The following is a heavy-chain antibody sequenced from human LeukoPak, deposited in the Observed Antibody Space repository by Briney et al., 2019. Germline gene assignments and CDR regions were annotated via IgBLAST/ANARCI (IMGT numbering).Heavy chain of an antibody. Sequence: SETLSLTCTVSGGSISSGGYYWSWIRQHPGKGLEWIGYIYYSGSTYYNPSLKSRVTISVDTSKNQFSLKLSSVTAADTAMYYCARPRDYYDSIAVDAFDIWGQGTMVTVSS. CDR1: GGSISSGGYY. V-gene: IGHV4-31*03. J-gene: IGHJ3*02. D-gene: IGHD3-22*01. CDR3: ARPRDYYDSIAVDAFDI. CDR2: IYYSGST.